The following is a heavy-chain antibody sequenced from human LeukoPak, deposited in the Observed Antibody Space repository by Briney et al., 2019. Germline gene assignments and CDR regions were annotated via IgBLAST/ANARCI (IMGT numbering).Heavy chain of an antibody. V-gene: IGHV4-39*07. J-gene: IGHJ4*02. CDR3: ARGDYDILTGYPTYYFDY. D-gene: IGHD3-9*01. CDR1: GGSISSSSYY. Sequence: SETLSLTCTVSGGSISSSSYYWGWIRQPPGKGLEWIGSIYYSGNTYYNASLKSRVTISGDTSKNQFSLKLSSVTAADTAVYYCARGDYDILTGYPTYYFDYWGQGTLVTVSS. CDR2: IYYSGNT.